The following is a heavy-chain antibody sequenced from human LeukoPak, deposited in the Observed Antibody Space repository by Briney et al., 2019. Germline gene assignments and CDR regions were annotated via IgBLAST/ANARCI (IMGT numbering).Heavy chain of an antibody. Sequence: GGSLRLSCAASGFTLSSYAMSWVRQAPGKGLEWVTAISGSGGSTYYADSVKGRFTISRDNAKNSLYLQMNSLRAEDTAVYYCARGHYGLDVWGQGTTVTVSS. J-gene: IGHJ6*02. V-gene: IGHV3-23*01. CDR1: GFTLSSYA. CDR3: ARGHYGLDV. CDR2: ISGSGGST.